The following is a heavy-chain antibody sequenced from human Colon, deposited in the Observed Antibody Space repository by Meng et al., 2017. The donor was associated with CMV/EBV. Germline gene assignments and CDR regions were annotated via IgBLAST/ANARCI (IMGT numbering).Heavy chain of an antibody. CDR2: IDHRGNT. V-gene: IGHV4-39*07. CDR1: GDSISSGGHY. D-gene: IGHD1-26*01. CDR3: AREGYSPPIVGALGS. Sequence: SETLSLTCTVSGDSISSGGHYWAWIRQPPGKGLEWIGSIDHRGNTYRNPSLKSRVTISVDTSKNQFSLRVNSVTAADTAVYYCAREGYSPPIVGALGSWGQGTLVTVSS. J-gene: IGHJ5*01.